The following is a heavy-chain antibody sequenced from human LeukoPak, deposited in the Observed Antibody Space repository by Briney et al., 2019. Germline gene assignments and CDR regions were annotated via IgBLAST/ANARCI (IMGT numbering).Heavy chain of an antibody. CDR1: GGSLSSDY. V-gene: IGHV4-59*04. Sequence: SETLSLTRAVSGGSLSSDYWSWIRQPPGQGLKWIGTIYYSGSTYYNPSLKRRVTISLDTSKNQFSLTLSSLTLADTPVYYCARRGSLVWFGAFPEYYFDYWGQGTLVTVSS. CDR3: ARRGSLVWFGAFPEYYFDY. J-gene: IGHJ4*02. D-gene: IGHD3-10*01. CDR2: IYYSGST.